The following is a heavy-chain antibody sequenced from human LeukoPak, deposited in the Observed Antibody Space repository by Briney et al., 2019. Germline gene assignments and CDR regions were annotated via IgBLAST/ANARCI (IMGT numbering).Heavy chain of an antibody. V-gene: IGHV3-23*01. CDR3: ARVYYDFSSYYMDV. J-gene: IGHJ6*03. D-gene: IGHD3-3*01. CDR2: ISGSGGST. CDR1: GFTFSIYA. Sequence: GGSLRLSCAASGFTFSIYAMSWVRQAPGKGLEWVSAISGSGGSTYYADSVKGRFTISRDNAKNSLYLQMNSLRAEDTAVYYCARVYYDFSSYYMDVWGKGTTVTVSS.